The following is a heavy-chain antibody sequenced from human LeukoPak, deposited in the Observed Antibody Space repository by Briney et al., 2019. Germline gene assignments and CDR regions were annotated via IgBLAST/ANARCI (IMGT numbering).Heavy chain of an antibody. CDR2: INHSGIT. CDR1: GGSFSGYY. V-gene: IGHV4-34*01. D-gene: IGHD2-15*01. Sequence: SETLSLTCAVYGGSFSGYYWSWIRQPPGKGLEWIGEINHSGITTYNPSLKSRVTISVDTSKNQFSLMLSSVTAADTAGYYCAVRRSECVVLGYFDYWGQGTLVTVSS. CDR3: AVRRSECVVLGYFDY. J-gene: IGHJ4*02.